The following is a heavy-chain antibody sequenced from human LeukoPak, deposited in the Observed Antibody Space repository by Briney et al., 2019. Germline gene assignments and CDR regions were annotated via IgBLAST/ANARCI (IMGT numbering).Heavy chain of an antibody. CDR2: INHSGST. CDR1: GGSISSGGYS. D-gene: IGHD5-18*01. J-gene: IGHJ4*02. V-gene: IGHV4-30-2*01. CDR3: ARGRGYSYGYSDY. Sequence: SETLSLTCAVSGGSISSGGYSWSWIRQPPGKGLEWIGEINHSGSTNYNPSLKSRVTISVDTSKNQFSLKLSSVTAADTAVYYCARGRGYSYGYSDYWGQGTLVTVSS.